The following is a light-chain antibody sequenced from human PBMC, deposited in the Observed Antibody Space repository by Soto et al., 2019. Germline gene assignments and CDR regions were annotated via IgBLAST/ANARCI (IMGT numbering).Light chain of an antibody. Sequence: QSALPQPASVSGSPEQSITISCTGTSSDVGGYNYVSWYQQHPGKAPKLMIYDVSNRPSGVSNRFSGSKSGNTASLTISGLQAEDEADYYCSSYTSSSVVFGGGTKLTVL. V-gene: IGLV2-14*01. J-gene: IGLJ2*01. CDR2: DVS. CDR1: SSDVGGYNY. CDR3: SSYTSSSVV.